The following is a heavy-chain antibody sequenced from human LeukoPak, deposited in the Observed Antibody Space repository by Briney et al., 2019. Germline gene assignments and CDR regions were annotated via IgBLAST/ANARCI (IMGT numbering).Heavy chain of an antibody. V-gene: IGHV4-39*01. Sequence: PSETLSLTCTVSGGSISSSSYYWGWIRQPPGKGLEWIGSIYYSGSTYYNPSLKSRVTISVDTSKNQFSLKLSSVTAADTAVYYCARLTGPMDVWGKGTTVTVSS. J-gene: IGHJ6*03. CDR3: ARLTGPMDV. CDR1: GGSISSSSYY. CDR2: IYYSGST.